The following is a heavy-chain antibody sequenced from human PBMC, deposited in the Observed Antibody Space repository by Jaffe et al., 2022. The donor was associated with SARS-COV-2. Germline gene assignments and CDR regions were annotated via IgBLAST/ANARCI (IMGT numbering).Heavy chain of an antibody. J-gene: IGHJ4*02. CDR2: IIPIYETT. CDR3: ARDGGKSCSSSSCSLDY. D-gene: IGHD2-2*01. Sequence: QVQLVQSGAEVKKPGSSVKVSCKASGDTSSSFVITWVRQAPGQGLEWMGGIIPIYETTNYAQKFQGRVTITADESTNTAYMELSSLRSEDTAVYYCARDGGKSCSSSSCSLDYWGQGTLVTVSS. CDR1: GDTSSSFV. V-gene: IGHV1-69*01.